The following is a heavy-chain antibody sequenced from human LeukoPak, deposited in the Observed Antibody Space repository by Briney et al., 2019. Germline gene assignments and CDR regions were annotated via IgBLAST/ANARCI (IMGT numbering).Heavy chain of an antibody. J-gene: IGHJ3*02. V-gene: IGHV1-3*01. D-gene: IGHD3-10*01. CDR1: GYTFTSYA. Sequence: ASVKVSCKASGYTFTSYAMHWVRQAPGQRLEWMGWINAGNGNTKYSQKFQGRVTITRDTSASTAYMELSSLRSEDTAVYYCARDRGRVWFGELSHRHDAFDIWGQGTMVTVSS. CDR2: INAGNGNT. CDR3: ARDRGRVWFGELSHRHDAFDI.